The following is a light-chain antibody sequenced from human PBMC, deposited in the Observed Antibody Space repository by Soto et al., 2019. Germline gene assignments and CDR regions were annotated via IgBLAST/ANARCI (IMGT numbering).Light chain of an antibody. CDR2: ENN. Sequence: QAVVTQPPSVSAAPGQKVTISCSGTSSNIGDNYVSWYQQLPGAAPSILMYENNKRLSGTPARFSGSKSGTSATLDITGLQTGEEADDYCGTWDSSLSVGGVFGGGTKLTVL. CDR3: GTWDSSLSVGGV. V-gene: IGLV1-51*02. J-gene: IGLJ2*01. CDR1: SSNIGDNY.